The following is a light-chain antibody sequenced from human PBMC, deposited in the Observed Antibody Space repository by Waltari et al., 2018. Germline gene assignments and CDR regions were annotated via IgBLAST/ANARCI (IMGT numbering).Light chain of an antibody. CDR3: SSYAGSNGV. CDR1: SSDVGGSNY. V-gene: IGLV2-8*01. Sequence: QSALTQPPPASGSPGQSVPISCPGTSSDVGGSNYVSWYQQHPGKAPKLMIYEVSKRPSGVPDRFSGSKSGNTASLTVSGLQAEDEADYYCSSYAGSNGVFGTGTKVTVL. J-gene: IGLJ1*01. CDR2: EVS.